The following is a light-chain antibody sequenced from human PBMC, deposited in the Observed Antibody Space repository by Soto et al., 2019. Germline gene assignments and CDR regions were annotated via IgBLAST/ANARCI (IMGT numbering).Light chain of an antibody. V-gene: IGKV1-9*01. CDR3: QQFNSYVYI. Sequence: TQLTQSPSSLSASVGDRVTITCRASQGIASYFAWYQQKPGRAPNLLIYAASTLQSGVPSRFSGSGSGTDFTLTISSLQPEDAAAYYCQQFNSYVYIFGQGTKLEIK. CDR1: QGIASY. CDR2: AAS. J-gene: IGKJ2*01.